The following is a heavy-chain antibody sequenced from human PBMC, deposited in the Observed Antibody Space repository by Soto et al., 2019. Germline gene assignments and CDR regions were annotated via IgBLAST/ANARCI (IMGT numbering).Heavy chain of an antibody. CDR2: IYWDDDK. Sequence: QITLKESGPTLVKPTQTLTLTCTFSGFSLSTSGVGVGWIRQPPGKALEWLALIYWDDDKRYSPSLKSRLTITKDTSKNQVVLTMTNMDPVDTATYYCAHSFMITVGGVTKNWFDPWGQGTLVTVSS. CDR1: GFSLSTSGVG. D-gene: IGHD3-16*01. J-gene: IGHJ5*02. V-gene: IGHV2-5*02. CDR3: AHSFMITVGGVTKNWFDP.